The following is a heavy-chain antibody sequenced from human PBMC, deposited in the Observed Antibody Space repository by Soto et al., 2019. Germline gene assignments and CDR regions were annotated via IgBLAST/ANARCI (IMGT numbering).Heavy chain of an antibody. CDR3: ARLYGSGTVNWFDP. CDR1: GGSISSGDYY. D-gene: IGHD3-10*01. V-gene: IGHV4-30-4*01. CDR2: IYYSGST. Sequence: PSETLSLTCTVSGGSISSGDYYWSWIRQPPGKGLEWIGYIYYSGSTYYNPSLKSRVTISVDTSKNQFSLKLSSVTAADTAVYYCARLYGSGTVNWFDPWGQGTLVTVSS. J-gene: IGHJ5*02.